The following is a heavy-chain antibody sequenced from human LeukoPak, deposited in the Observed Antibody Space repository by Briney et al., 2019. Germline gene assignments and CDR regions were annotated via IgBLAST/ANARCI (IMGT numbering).Heavy chain of an antibody. D-gene: IGHD6-19*01. V-gene: IGHV1-58*02. Sequence: SVKVSCKASGFTFTSSAMQWVRQARGQRLEWIGWIVVGSSNTNYAQKFQERVTITWDMSTSTAYMELSSLRSEDTAVYYCASIAVADYYFDYWGQGTLVTVSS. J-gene: IGHJ4*02. CDR3: ASIAVADYYFDY. CDR2: IVVGSSNT. CDR1: GFTFTSSA.